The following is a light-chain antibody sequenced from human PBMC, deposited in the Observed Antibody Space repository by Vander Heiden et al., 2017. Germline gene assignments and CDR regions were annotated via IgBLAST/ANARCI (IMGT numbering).Light chain of an antibody. CDR1: QSVLYSSNNKNY. CDR3: QQYYSTPTWT. J-gene: IGKJ1*01. CDR2: WAS. Sequence: DIVMTQSPDSLAVSLGERATINCKPSQSVLYSSNNKNYLAWYQQKPGQPPKLLIYWASTRESGVPDRFSGSGSGTDFTLTISSLQAEDVAVYYCQQYYSTPTWTFGQGTKVEIK. V-gene: IGKV4-1*01.